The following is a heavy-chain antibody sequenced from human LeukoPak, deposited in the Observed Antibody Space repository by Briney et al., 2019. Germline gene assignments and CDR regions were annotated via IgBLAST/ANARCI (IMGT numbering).Heavy chain of an antibody. Sequence: PSQTLSLTCTVSGGSISSGGYYWSWIRQHPGKGLEWIGYIYYSGSTYYNPSLKSRVTMSVDTSKNQFSLKLSSVTAADTAVYYCAKGGGWGNWFDPWGQGTLVTVSS. CDR3: AKGGGWGNWFDP. CDR1: GGSISSGGYY. D-gene: IGHD3-16*01. J-gene: IGHJ5*02. CDR2: IYYSGST. V-gene: IGHV4-31*03.